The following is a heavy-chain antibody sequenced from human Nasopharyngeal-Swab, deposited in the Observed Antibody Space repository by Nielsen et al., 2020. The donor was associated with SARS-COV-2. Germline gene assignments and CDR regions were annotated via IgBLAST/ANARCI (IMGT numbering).Heavy chain of an antibody. CDR1: GFTFSSYW. J-gene: IGHJ6*02. CDR2: INSDGSST. CDR3: ARDLYYDYVWGSYRYENYYYGMDV. D-gene: IGHD3-16*02. V-gene: IGHV3-74*01. Sequence: GGSLRLSCAASGFTFSSYWIHWVRQAPGKGLVWVSRINSDGSSTSYADSVKGRFTISRDNAKNTLYLQMNSLRAEDTAVYHCARDLYYDYVWGSYRYENYYYGMDVWGQGTTVTVSS.